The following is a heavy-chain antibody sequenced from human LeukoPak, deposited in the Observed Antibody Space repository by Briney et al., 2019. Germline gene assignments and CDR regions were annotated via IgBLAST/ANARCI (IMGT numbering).Heavy chain of an antibody. D-gene: IGHD3-10*01. J-gene: IGHJ4*02. Sequence: PSETLSLTCTVSGGSISSYYWSWIRQPPGKGLEWIGYIYYSGSTNYNPSLKSRVTISVDTSKNQFSLKLSSVTAADTAVYYCARGSPTRREYYFDYWGQGTLVTVSS. CDR1: GGSISSYY. CDR2: IYYSGST. CDR3: ARGSPTRREYYFDY. V-gene: IGHV4-59*01.